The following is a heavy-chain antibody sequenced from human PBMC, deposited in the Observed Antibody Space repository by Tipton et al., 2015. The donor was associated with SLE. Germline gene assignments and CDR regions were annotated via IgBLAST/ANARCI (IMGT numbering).Heavy chain of an antibody. V-gene: IGHV4-39*07. CDR2: LYYSGNT. CDR1: GGSIRSSRHF. J-gene: IGHJ6*03. D-gene: IGHD7-27*01. CDR3: ARSRIGLGYNFDMDV. Sequence: TLSLTCTVSGGSIRSSRHFWGWIRQPPGKGLEWIGVLYYSGNTYYNPSLKSRVTMSVDTSKNHFSLRLSSVTAADTAVYYCARSRIGLGYNFDMDVWGKGTTVTVSS.